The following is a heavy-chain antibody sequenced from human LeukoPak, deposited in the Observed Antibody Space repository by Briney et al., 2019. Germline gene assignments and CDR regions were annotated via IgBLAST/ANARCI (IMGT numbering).Heavy chain of an antibody. CDR3: ATSPPVVPAAITAFDI. CDR1: GGSISSGSYY. Sequence: SQTLSLTCTVSGGSISSGSYYWSWIRQPAGKGLEWIGRIYTSGSTPDYSPSLKSRVTMSIDTSKNQFSLQLSSVTAADTAVYYCATSPPVVPAAITAFDIWGQGTMVTVSS. D-gene: IGHD2-2*01. V-gene: IGHV4-61*02. CDR2: IYTSGS. J-gene: IGHJ3*02.